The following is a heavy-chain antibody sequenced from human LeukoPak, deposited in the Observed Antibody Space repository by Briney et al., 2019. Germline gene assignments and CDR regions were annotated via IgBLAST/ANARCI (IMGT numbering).Heavy chain of an antibody. CDR3: AGRYYYGSGTLDP. CDR2: IYYSGST. Sequence: SETLSLTCTVSGGSISSYYWSWIRQPPGKGLEWIGYIYYSGSTNYNPSLKSRVTISVDTSKNQFSLKLSSVTAADTAVYYCAGRYYYGSGTLDPWGQGTLVTVSS. V-gene: IGHV4-59*01. CDR1: GGSISSYY. J-gene: IGHJ5*02. D-gene: IGHD3-10*01.